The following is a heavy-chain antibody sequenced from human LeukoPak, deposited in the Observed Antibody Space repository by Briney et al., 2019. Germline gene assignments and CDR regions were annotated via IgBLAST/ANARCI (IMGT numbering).Heavy chain of an antibody. CDR2: ISGTGGNT. D-gene: IGHD3-10*01. Sequence: GGSLRLSCAASGFTFSSYAMSWVRQAPGKGLEWVSGISGTGGNTYYADSVKGRFTISSDTSKNTLYLQMNSLRAEDTAVYYCARDLSPVVRASPMGYWGQGTLVTVSS. CDR1: GFTFSSYA. CDR3: ARDLSPVVRASPMGY. J-gene: IGHJ4*02. V-gene: IGHV3-23*01.